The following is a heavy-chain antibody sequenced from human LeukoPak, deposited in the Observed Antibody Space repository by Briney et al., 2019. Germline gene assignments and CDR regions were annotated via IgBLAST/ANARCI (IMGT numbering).Heavy chain of an antibody. Sequence: ASVKVSCKASGYTFTGYYMHCVRQAPGQGLEWMGWINPNSGGTNYAKKIQGRATTTRHPSAHTAYMELSRLRSDDTAVYYCARADYDILTGYFYNWFDPWGQGTLVTVSS. CDR3: ARADYDILTGYFYNWFDP. CDR1: GYTFTGYY. J-gene: IGHJ5*02. V-gene: IGHV1-2*02. D-gene: IGHD3-9*01. CDR2: INPNSGGT.